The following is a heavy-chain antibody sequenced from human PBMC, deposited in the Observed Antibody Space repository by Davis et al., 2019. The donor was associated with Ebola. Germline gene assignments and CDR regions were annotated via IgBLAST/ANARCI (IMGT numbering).Heavy chain of an antibody. J-gene: IGHJ4*02. CDR1: GGSISSYY. D-gene: IGHD2-15*01. Sequence: MPSETLSLTCTVSGGSISSYYWSWIRQPPGKGLEWIGYIYYSGSTNYNPSLKSRVTISVDTSKNQFSLKLSSVTAADTAVYFCARHVWSVVGHFDYWGQGTLVTISS. V-gene: IGHV4-59*08. CDR2: IYYSGST. CDR3: ARHVWSVVGHFDY.